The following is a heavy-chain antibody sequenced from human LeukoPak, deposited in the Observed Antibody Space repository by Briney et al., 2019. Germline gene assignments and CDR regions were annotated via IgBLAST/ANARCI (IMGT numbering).Heavy chain of an antibody. D-gene: IGHD3-9*01. Sequence: GGSLRLSCAASGFTFSNYWMHWVRQAPGKGPVWVSRINPDGRTITYADSVVGRITISRDNAKNTLYLQMNSLRDEDTAVYYCTRDLMDYDVSTGLHHYYMDVWGQGTTVTVSS. CDR2: INPDGRTI. J-gene: IGHJ6*02. V-gene: IGHV3-74*03. CDR1: GFTFSNYW. CDR3: TRDLMDYDVSTGLHHYYMDV.